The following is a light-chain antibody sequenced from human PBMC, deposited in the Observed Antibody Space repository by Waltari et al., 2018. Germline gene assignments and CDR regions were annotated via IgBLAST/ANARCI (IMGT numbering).Light chain of an antibody. CDR2: DIS. V-gene: IGKV1-16*01. CDR3: QHYYYYPFT. Sequence: DIQLTQSPSSLSASVGDRVTINCRASQDINGALAWFQHQPGKAPKTLIYDISTRQSGVPSRFGGSGSGTDFTLIIDSLQPDDFATYYCQHYYYYPFTFGGGTKVEVK. J-gene: IGKJ4*01. CDR1: QDINGA.